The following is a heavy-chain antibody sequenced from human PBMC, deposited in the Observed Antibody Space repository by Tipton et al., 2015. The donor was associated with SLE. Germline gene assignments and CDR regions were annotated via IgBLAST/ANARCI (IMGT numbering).Heavy chain of an antibody. J-gene: IGHJ4*02. Sequence: GLVKPSETLSLTCTVSGGSISSYYWSWIRQPPGKGLEWIGYIYYSGSTNYNPSLKSRVTISVDTSKNQFSLKLSSVTAADTAVYYCARTPYYYDSSGYYPFDYWGQGTLVTVSS. CDR2: IYYSGST. CDR3: ARTPYYYDSSGYYPFDY. D-gene: IGHD3-22*01. V-gene: IGHV4-59*08. CDR1: GGSISSYY.